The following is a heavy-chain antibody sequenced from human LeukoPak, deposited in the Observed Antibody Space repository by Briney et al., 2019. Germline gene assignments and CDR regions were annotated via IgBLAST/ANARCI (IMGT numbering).Heavy chain of an antibody. D-gene: IGHD3-10*01. V-gene: IGHV3-21*01. J-gene: IGHJ4*02. CDR2: ISSNSLHI. Sequence: PGGSLRLSCAASGFSFSDQSMNWVRQAPGKGLEWVSSISSNSLHIFYADSVKGRLTISRDNAKNSLYLQMNNRRAEDTAVYYCVGPDSQFDCWGQGTLVTVSS. CDR1: GFSFSDQS. CDR3: VGPDSQFDC.